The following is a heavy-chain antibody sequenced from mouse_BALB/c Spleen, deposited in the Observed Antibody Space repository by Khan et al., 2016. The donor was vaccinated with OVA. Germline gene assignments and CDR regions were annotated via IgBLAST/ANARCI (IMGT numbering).Heavy chain of an antibody. V-gene: IGHV1-26*01. CDR3: ARGLFDV. J-gene: IGHJ1*01. CDR1: GYTFTDYY. Sequence: EVQLQQSGPELVKPGASVKMSCKASGYTFTDYYMKWLKQSHGKSLEWIGDINPNNGDTFYIQKFKDKATLTVDKSSSTAYMQLNSLTSEDSAVYYCARGLFDVWGAGTTVTVSS. CDR2: INPNNGDT.